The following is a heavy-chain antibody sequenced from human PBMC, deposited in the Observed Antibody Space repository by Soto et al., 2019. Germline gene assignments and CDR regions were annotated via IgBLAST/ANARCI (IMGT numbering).Heavy chain of an antibody. Sequence: QVQLQVSAPGLVKPSETLSLTCTVSGDSISAYSWSWVRQHPGKGLEWIGNIHYNGNTKYNPSLKSRVTMSGDTSKNQFSLKLISVTAADTAKYFCAREGNLGRWLQPLDFWGQGTLVTVSS. D-gene: IGHD5-12*01. V-gene: IGHV4-59*01. CDR3: AREGNLGRWLQPLDF. J-gene: IGHJ4*02. CDR1: GDSISAYS. CDR2: IHYNGNT.